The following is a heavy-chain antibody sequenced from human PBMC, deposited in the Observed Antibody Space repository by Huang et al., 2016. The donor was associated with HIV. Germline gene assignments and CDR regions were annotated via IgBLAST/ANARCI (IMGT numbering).Heavy chain of an antibody. CDR3: ARDRGYYGSGSYTL. Sequence: QVRLVQSGAEVKKPGSSVKVSCKASGGTFSNYAISWVRQAPGQGLEWMGVIIPLFGTTHNAQKFKGRVTIVADESTSTAYMELSSLRSEDTAIYYCARDRGYYGSGSYTLWGQGTLVTVSS. J-gene: IGHJ4*02. CDR1: GGTFSNYA. V-gene: IGHV1-69*13. CDR2: IIPLFGTT. D-gene: IGHD3-10*01.